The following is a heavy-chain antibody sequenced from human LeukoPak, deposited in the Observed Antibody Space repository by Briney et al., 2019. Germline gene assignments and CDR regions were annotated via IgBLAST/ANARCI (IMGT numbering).Heavy chain of an antibody. J-gene: IGHJ5*02. Sequence: PSETLSLTCAVSGGSISSSNWWSWVRQPPGKGLEWIGSIYYSGSTYYNPSLKSRVTISVDTSKNQFSLKLSSVTAADTAVYYCARHSGVTMVRGGGWFDPWGQGTLVTVSS. CDR3: ARHSGVTMVRGGGWFDP. D-gene: IGHD3-10*01. CDR2: IYYSGST. CDR1: GGSISSSNW. V-gene: IGHV4-39*01.